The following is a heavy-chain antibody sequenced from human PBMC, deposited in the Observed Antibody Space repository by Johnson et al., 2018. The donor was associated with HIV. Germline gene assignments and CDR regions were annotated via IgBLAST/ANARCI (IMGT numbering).Heavy chain of an antibody. CDR1: GFTFSNYA. CDR2: ISYDGSNK. D-gene: IGHD3-10*01. J-gene: IGHJ3*02. CDR3: ARSMAREPTYI. Sequence: QVQLVESGGGVVQPGRSLRLSCAATGFTFSNYAMHWVRQAPGKGLEWVAVISYDGSNKYYADSVKGRFTISRDTSKNTLYLQMNSLRAEDTAVYYCARSMAREPTYIWGQGTMVTVSS. V-gene: IGHV3-30-3*01.